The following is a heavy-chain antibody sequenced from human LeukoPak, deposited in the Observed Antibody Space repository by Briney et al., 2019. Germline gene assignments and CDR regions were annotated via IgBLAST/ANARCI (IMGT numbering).Heavy chain of an antibody. V-gene: IGHV3-23*01. CDR3: ATSSGWHYYFDY. J-gene: IGHJ4*02. Sequence: GGSLRLSCAASGFTFSSYAMSWVRQAPGKGLEWVSAISGSGGSTYYADSVKGRFTISRDNSKNTLCLQMNSLRAEDTAVYYCATSSGWHYYFDYWGQGTLVTVSS. D-gene: IGHD6-19*01. CDR1: GFTFSSYA. CDR2: ISGSGGST.